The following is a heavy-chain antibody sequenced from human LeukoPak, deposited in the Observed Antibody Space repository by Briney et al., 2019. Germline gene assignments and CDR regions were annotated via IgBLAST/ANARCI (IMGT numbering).Heavy chain of an antibody. CDR3: AKDRKWLLNYYYYMDV. V-gene: IGHV3-23*01. D-gene: IGHD5-12*01. J-gene: IGHJ6*03. CDR2: ISGSGGST. CDR1: GFNFNVYS. Sequence: GGSLRLSCAASGFNFNVYSMTWVRQAPGKGLEWVSAISGSGGSTYYADSVKGRFTISRDNSKNTLYLQMNSLRAEDTAVYYCAKDRKWLLNYYYYMDVWGKGTTVTVSS.